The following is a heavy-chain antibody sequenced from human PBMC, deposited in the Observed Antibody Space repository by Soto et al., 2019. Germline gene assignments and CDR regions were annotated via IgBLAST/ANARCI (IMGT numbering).Heavy chain of an antibody. CDR3: ARDPLYGGNSLYYYYGMDV. J-gene: IGHJ6*02. Sequence: QVQLVQSGAEVKKPGASVKVSCKASGYTFTSYAMHWVRQAPGQRLEWMGWINAGNGNTKYSQKFRGRVTITRDTSASTAYMELSSLRSEDTAVYYCARDPLYGGNSLYYYYGMDVWGQGTTVTVSS. V-gene: IGHV1-3*01. CDR2: INAGNGNT. CDR1: GYTFTSYA. D-gene: IGHD4-17*01.